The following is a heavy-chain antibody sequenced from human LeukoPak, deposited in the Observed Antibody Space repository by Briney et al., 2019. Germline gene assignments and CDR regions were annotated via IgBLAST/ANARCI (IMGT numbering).Heavy chain of an antibody. CDR1: GGSISGYS. Sequence: SETPSLTCTVSGGSISGYSWSWIRQPPGKGLEWIVYIHYNGNTNYNPSVGGRVSFSLDTSKNELSLQLNSVTAADTAVYYCARDSGYSYGRSFDYWGQGTLVTVSS. D-gene: IGHD5-18*01. V-gene: IGHV4-59*01. CDR3: ARDSGYSYGRSFDY. CDR2: IHYNGNT. J-gene: IGHJ4*02.